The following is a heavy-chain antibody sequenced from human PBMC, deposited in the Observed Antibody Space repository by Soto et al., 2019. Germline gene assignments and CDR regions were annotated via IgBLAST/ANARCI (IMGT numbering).Heavy chain of an antibody. CDR3: AKATYSGSNYYYGMDV. CDR1: GFTFSSYG. CDR2: ISYDGSNK. V-gene: IGHV3-30*18. Sequence: GGSLRLSCAASGFTFSSYGMHWVRQAPGKGLEWVAVISYDGSNKYYADSVKGRFTISRDNSKNTLYLQMNSLRAEDTAVYYCAKATYSGSNYYYGMDVWGQGTTVTVYS. D-gene: IGHD1-26*01. J-gene: IGHJ6*02.